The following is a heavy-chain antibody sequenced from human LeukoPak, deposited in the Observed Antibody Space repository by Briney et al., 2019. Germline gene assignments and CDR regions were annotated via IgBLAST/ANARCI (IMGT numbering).Heavy chain of an antibody. D-gene: IGHD1-7*01. CDR2: ISPYTGKT. CDR1: GYTFDSCG. V-gene: IGHV1-18*01. CDR3: ARDVPRITGTTDS. Sequence: GASVKVPCKASGYTFDSCGITWVRQAPGQGLEWVGWISPYTGKTDYGQKFQGRVTMTTDTSTSTAYMELTSLRSDDTAVYYCARDVPRITGTTDSWGQGTLVTVSS. J-gene: IGHJ4*02.